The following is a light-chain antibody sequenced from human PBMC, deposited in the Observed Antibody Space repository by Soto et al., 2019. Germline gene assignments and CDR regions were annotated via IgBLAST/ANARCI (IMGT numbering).Light chain of an antibody. V-gene: IGKV3-20*01. CDR3: QQYGRSGT. Sequence: APCPLPLSLSPAERATLSCRASQSVSRTYLAWYQQKPVQAPRLLIYATSSRATGIPDRFSGSGSGTDFTLTISRLEPEDFAVYYCQQYGRSGTFGQGTKVDIK. CDR1: QSVSRTY. J-gene: IGKJ1*01. CDR2: ATS.